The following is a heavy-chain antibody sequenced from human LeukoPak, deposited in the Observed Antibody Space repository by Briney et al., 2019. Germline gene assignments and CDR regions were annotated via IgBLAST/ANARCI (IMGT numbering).Heavy chain of an antibody. CDR3: ARGTHYYDSGGYGYFDY. Sequence: SETLSLTCTVSGGSISSSNYYWGWIRQPPGKGLEWIVSMSYSGNTHYNPSLKSRVTISVDTSKNQFSLKLSSMTATDTAVYHCARGTHYYDSGGYGYFDYWGQGTLVTVSS. CDR2: MSYSGNT. D-gene: IGHD3-22*01. J-gene: IGHJ4*02. V-gene: IGHV4-39*01. CDR1: GGSISSSNYY.